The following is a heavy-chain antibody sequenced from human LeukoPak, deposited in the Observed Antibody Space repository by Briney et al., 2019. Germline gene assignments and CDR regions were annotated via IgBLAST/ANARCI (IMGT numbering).Heavy chain of an antibody. CDR1: GFTFSNYA. CDR3: AKDRTYYSDFTAYYFSPPLQHY. V-gene: IGHV3-23*01. Sequence: GGSLRLSCVASGFTFSNYAMSWVRQAPGEGLECVSGIFGSTGNTYYADSVKGRVTNTRDNSRNTVYLQMNSLRAEDTAVYYCAKDRTYYSDFTAYYFSPPLQHYWGQGTLVTVSS. CDR2: IFGSTGNT. J-gene: IGHJ4*02. D-gene: IGHD3-22*01.